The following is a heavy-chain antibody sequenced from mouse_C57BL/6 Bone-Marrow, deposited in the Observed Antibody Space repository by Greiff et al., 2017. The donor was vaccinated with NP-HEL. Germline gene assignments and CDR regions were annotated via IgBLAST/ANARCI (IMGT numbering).Heavy chain of an antibody. Sequence: VQLQQPGAELVMPGASVKLSCKASGYTFTSYWMHWVKQRPGQGLEWIGEIDPSDSYTNYNQKFKGKSTLTVDKSSSTAYMQLSSLTSEDSAVYYCARFGNGSSPYYFDYWGQGTTLTVSS. CDR3: ARFGNGSSPYYFDY. CDR2: IDPSDSYT. CDR1: GYTFTSYW. V-gene: IGHV1-69*01. J-gene: IGHJ2*01. D-gene: IGHD1-1*01.